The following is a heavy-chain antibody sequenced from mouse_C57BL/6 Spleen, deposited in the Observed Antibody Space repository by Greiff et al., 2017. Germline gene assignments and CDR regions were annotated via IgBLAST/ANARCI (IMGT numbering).Heavy chain of an antibody. CDR3: ARSGYDYGLDY. D-gene: IGHD2-4*01. V-gene: IGHV5-12*01. J-gene: IGHJ2*01. CDR1: GFTFSDYY. CDR2: ISNGGGST. Sequence: EVKLQESGGGLVQPGGSLKLSCAASGFTFSDYYMYWVRQTPEKRLEWVAYISNGGGSTYYPDTVKGRFTISRDNAKNTLYLQMSRLKSEDTAMYYCARSGYDYGLDYWGQGTTLTVSS.